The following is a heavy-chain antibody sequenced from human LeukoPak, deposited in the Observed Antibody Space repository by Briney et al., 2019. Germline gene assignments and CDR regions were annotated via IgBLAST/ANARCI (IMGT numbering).Heavy chain of an antibody. V-gene: IGHV3-48*01. CDR2: ISSGSSTI. Sequence: GGSLRLSCAASGFTFSTYSMNWVRQAPGKGLEWVSYISSGSSTIYYADSVKGRFTISRDNAKNSLYLQMNSLRAEDTAVYYCARAPRSNYYGSGSFCFDYWGQGTLVTVSS. CDR3: ARAPRSNYYGSGSFCFDY. D-gene: IGHD3-10*01. CDR1: GFTFSTYS. J-gene: IGHJ4*02.